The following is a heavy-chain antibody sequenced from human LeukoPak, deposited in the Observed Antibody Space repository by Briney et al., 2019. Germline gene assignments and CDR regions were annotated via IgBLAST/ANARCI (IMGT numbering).Heavy chain of an antibody. D-gene: IGHD5-18*01. V-gene: IGHV4-31*03. CDR2: IYYSGST. CDR3: ARTLRGFSYGLFDY. CDR1: GGSISSGGYY. J-gene: IGHJ4*02. Sequence: SETLSLTCTVSGGSISSGGYYWSWIRQHPGKGLEWIGYIYYSGSTYYNPSLKSRVTISVDTSKNQFSLKLSSVTAADTAVYYCARTLRGFSYGLFDYWGQGTLVTISS.